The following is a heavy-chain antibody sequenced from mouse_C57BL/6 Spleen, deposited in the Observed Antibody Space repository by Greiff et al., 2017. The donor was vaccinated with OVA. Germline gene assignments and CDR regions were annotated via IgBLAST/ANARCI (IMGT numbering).Heavy chain of an antibody. CDR2: IDPETGGT. Sequence: QVQLKESGAELVRPGASVTLSCKASGYTFTDYEMHWVKQTPVHGLEWIGAIDPETGGTAYNQKFKGKAILTADKSSSTAYMELRSLTSEDSAVYYCTRRSIYDGYSLDYWGQGTTLTVSS. D-gene: IGHD2-3*01. V-gene: IGHV1-15*01. CDR1: GYTFTDYE. CDR3: TRRSIYDGYSLDY. J-gene: IGHJ2*01.